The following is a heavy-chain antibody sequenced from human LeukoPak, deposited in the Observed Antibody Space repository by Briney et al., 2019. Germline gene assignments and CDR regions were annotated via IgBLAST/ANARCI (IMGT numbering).Heavy chain of an antibody. Sequence: GGSLRLSCAASGFTFESYDMSWVRQAPGKGLEGVSDISGSGDTTYYADSAKGRFSMSRDNSRGTLSLQMNSLRAEDTAVYFCAKALDSIFGVVLTPPALDIWGQGTMVTVSS. D-gene: IGHD3-3*01. CDR2: ISGSGDTT. V-gene: IGHV3-23*01. CDR1: GFTFESYD. CDR3: AKALDSIFGVVLTPPALDI. J-gene: IGHJ3*02.